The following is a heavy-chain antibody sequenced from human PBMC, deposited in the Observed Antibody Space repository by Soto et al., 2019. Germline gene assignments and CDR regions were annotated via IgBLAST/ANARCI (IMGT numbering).Heavy chain of an antibody. Sequence: GGSLRLSCAASGFTFSSYSMNWVRQAPGKGLEWVSSISSSSSYIYYADSVKGRFTISRDNAKNSLYLQMNSLRAEDTAVYYCAREGYDSSGSPSYYFDYWGQGTLVTVSS. D-gene: IGHD3-22*01. CDR3: AREGYDSSGSPSYYFDY. V-gene: IGHV3-21*01. CDR2: ISSSSSYI. CDR1: GFTFSSYS. J-gene: IGHJ4*02.